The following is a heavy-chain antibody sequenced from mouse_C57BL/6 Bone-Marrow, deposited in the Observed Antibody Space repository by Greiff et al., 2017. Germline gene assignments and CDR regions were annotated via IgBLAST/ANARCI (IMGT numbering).Heavy chain of an antibody. Sequence: DVKLVESGGGLVKPGGSLKLSCAASGFTFSSYAMSWVRQTPGKRLEWVATISDGGSFTYYPDNVKGRFPISSDNAKNNLYLQMSHLKSEDTAMYYCARGLTTRFDDWGQGTTLTVSS. CDR2: ISDGGSFT. J-gene: IGHJ2*01. CDR3: ARGLTTRFDD. CDR1: GFTFSSYA. V-gene: IGHV5-4*03. D-gene: IGHD2-1*01.